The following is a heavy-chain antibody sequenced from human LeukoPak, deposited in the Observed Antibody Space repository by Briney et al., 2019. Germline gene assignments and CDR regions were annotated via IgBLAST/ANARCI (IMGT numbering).Heavy chain of an antibody. Sequence: SETLSLTCTVSGGSISSDYWSWIRQPAGKGLEWIGRIYTTGSTNYNPSLKSRVTISVDTSKNQFSLKLSSVTAADTAVYYCARAGYSSSPRYYYMDVWGKGTTVTVSS. J-gene: IGHJ6*03. CDR1: GGSISSDY. CDR3: ARAGYSSSPRYYYMDV. V-gene: IGHV4-4*07. CDR2: IYTTGST. D-gene: IGHD6-6*01.